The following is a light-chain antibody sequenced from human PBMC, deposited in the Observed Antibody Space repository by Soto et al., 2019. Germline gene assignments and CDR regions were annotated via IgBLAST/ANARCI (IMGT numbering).Light chain of an antibody. CDR1: QGISSY. CDR3: KQFNSFPLT. CDR2: AAS. V-gene: IGKV1-9*01. J-gene: IGKJ4*01. Sequence: DIQLTQSPSFLSASVGDRVIITCRASQGISSYLAWYQQKPGKAPKLLIYAASTLQSGVPSGFSGSGSGTEFTLTISSLQPEDFATYYCKQFNSFPLTFGGGTKVEIK.